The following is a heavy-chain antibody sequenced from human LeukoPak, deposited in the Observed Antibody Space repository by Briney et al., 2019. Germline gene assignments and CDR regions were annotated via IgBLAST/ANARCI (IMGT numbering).Heavy chain of an antibody. CDR3: ARVVPHYGSGLFDY. J-gene: IGHJ4*02. CDR2: IYYSGST. Sequence: PSETLSLTCTVSGGSISSYYWSWIRQPPGKGLEWIGYIYYSGSTNYNPSLKSRVTISVDTSKNQFSLKLSSVTAADTAVYYCARVVPHYGSGLFDYWGQGTLVTVSS. D-gene: IGHD3-10*01. V-gene: IGHV4-59*01. CDR1: GGSISSYY.